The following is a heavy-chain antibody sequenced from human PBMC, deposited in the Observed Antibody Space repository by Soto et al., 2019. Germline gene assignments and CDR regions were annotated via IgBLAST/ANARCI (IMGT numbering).Heavy chain of an antibody. D-gene: IGHD4-17*01. Sequence: SETLSLTCTVSGGSISSYYWSWIRQPPGKGLEWIGYIYYSGSTNYNPSLKSRVTISVDTSKNQFSLKLSSVTAADTAVYYCARRYGASFDSWGQGILVTVSS. CDR3: ARRYGASFDS. CDR1: GGSISSYY. V-gene: IGHV4-59*01. J-gene: IGHJ4*02. CDR2: IYYSGST.